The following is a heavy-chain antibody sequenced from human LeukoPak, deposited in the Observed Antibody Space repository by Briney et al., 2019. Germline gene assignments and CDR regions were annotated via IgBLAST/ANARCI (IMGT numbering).Heavy chain of an antibody. Sequence: PGRSLRLSCAASGFSFNTYPMHWVRQAPGKGLGWVAVISNDGNNKYYADSVKGRFTISRDNSNNTLSLQMNGLRVEDTAVYYCARPDDSESFYRANHYWGRGTLVTVS. J-gene: IGHJ4*02. D-gene: IGHD3-10*01. V-gene: IGHV3-30*04. CDR1: GFSFNTYP. CDR3: ARPDDSESFYRANHY. CDR2: ISNDGNNK.